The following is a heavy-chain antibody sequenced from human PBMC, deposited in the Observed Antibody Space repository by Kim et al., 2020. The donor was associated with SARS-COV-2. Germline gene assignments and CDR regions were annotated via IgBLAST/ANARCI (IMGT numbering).Heavy chain of an antibody. V-gene: IGHV3-48*03. J-gene: IGHJ3*02. CDR3: ATELLEGDAFDI. Sequence: GGSLRLSCAASGFTFSSYEMNWVRQAPGKGLEWVSYISSSGSTIYYADSVKGRFTISRDNAKNSLYLQMNSLRAEDTAVYYCATELLEGDAFDIWGQGTMVTVSS. D-gene: IGHD3-3*01. CDR2: ISSSGSTI. CDR1: GFTFSSYE.